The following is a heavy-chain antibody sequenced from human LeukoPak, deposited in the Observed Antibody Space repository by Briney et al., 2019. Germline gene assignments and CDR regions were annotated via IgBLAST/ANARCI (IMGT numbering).Heavy chain of an antibody. CDR3: ATARVVAATNWFDP. Sequence: ASVKVSCKVSGYTLTELSMHWVRQAPGKGLEWMGGFDPEDGEAIYAQKFQGRVTMTEDTSTDTAYMELSSLRSEDTAVYYCATARVVAATNWFDPWGQGTLVTVSS. CDR2: FDPEDGEA. CDR1: GYTLTELS. D-gene: IGHD2-15*01. J-gene: IGHJ5*02. V-gene: IGHV1-24*01.